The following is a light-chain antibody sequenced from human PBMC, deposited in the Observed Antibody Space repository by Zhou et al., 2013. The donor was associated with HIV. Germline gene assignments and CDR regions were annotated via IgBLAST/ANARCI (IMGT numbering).Light chain of an antibody. CDR3: QQADSFPLT. CDR2: KAS. J-gene: IGKJ3*01. CDR1: QSISSW. V-gene: IGKV1-5*03. Sequence: DIQMTQSPSTLSASVGDRVTITCRASQSISSWLAWYQQKPGKAPKLLIYKASSLESGVPSRFSGSGSGTEFTLTISSLQPEDFATYFCQQADSFPLTFGPGTTVNIK.